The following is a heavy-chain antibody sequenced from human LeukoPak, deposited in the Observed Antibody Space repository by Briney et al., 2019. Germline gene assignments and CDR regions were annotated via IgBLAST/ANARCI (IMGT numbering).Heavy chain of an antibody. Sequence: GGSLRLSCAVSGLTFSGSWITWVRQAPGKGLEWVAVISYDGSNKYYADSVKGRFTISRDNSKNTLYLQMNSLRAEDTAVYYCARDGSGWYYYYYYMDVWGKGTTVTVSS. CDR3: ARDGSGWYYYYYYMDV. J-gene: IGHJ6*03. D-gene: IGHD6-19*01. CDR1: GLTFSGSW. V-gene: IGHV3-30*03. CDR2: ISYDGSNK.